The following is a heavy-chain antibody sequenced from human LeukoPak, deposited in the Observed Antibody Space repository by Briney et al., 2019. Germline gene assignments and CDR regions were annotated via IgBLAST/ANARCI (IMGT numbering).Heavy chain of an antibody. Sequence: EASVKVSCKASGYTFTSYDINWVRQATGQGLEWMGWMNPNSGNTGYAQKFQGRVTMTRNTSISTAYMELSSLRSEDTAVYYCARDPLGGYWFDPWGQGTLVTVSS. J-gene: IGHJ5*02. CDR2: MNPNSGNT. CDR1: GYTFTSYD. V-gene: IGHV1-8*01. D-gene: IGHD5-12*01. CDR3: ARDPLGGYWFDP.